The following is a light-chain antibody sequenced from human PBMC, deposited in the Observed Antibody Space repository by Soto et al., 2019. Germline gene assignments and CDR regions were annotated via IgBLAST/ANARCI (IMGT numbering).Light chain of an antibody. J-gene: IGKJ4*01. Sequence: EIVLTQSPNTLSLSPGERATLSCRASQSVSSGYLVWYQQKPGQAPRLLIYEASNRATGIPARFSGSGSGTGFTLTISSLEPEDFAVYYCQQRGSWPLTFGGGTKVEIK. CDR2: EAS. CDR3: QQRGSWPLT. CDR1: QSVSSGY. V-gene: IGKV3D-20*02.